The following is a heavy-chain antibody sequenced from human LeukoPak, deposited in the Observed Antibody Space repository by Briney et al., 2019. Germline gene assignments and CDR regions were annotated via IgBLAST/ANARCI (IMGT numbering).Heavy chain of an antibody. V-gene: IGHV1-69*13. J-gene: IGHJ6*02. Sequence: SVKVSCKASGYTFTIYGISCVRQAPGQGLEWMGGIIPIFGTANYAQKFQGRVTITADESTSTAYMELSSLRSEVTAVYYCARVADTAMVLYYYGMDVWGQGTTVTVSS. CDR3: ARVADTAMVLYYYGMDV. CDR1: GYTFTIYG. D-gene: IGHD5-18*01. CDR2: IIPIFGTA.